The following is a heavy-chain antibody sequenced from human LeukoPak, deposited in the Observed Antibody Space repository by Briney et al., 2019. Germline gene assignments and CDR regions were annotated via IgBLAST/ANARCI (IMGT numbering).Heavy chain of an antibody. J-gene: IGHJ5*02. CDR3: ARLYSSSSGDNWFDP. CDR1: GGSIVGYY. V-gene: IGHV4-4*07. CDR2: IYTSGST. Sequence: SETLSLTCTVSGGSIVGYYWSWIRQPAGKGLEWIGRIYTSGSTNYNPSLKSRVTMSVDTSKNQFSLKLSSVTAADTAVYYCARLYSSSSGDNWFDPWGQGTLVTVSS. D-gene: IGHD6-6*01.